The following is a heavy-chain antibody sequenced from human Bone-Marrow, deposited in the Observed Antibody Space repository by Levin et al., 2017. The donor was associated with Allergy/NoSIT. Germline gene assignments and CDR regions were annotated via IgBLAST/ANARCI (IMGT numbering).Heavy chain of an antibody. CDR3: ARDRVTTNWYFDL. V-gene: IGHV3-74*01. CDR2: INRDGSST. Sequence: HAGGSLRLSCSASGFNFSSYRMHWVRQAPGKGLVWVSRINRDGSSTSYADSVKGRFTISRDNAKNTLYLQMNSLRAEDTSVYYCARDRVTTNWYFDLWSRGTLVTVSS. D-gene: IGHD4-17*01. CDR1: GFNFSSYR. J-gene: IGHJ2*01.